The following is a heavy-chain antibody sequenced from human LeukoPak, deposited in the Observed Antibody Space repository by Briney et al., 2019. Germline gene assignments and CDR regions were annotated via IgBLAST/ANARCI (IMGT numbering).Heavy chain of an antibody. J-gene: IGHJ4*02. CDR2: ISGSGGST. V-gene: IGHV3-23*01. Sequence: GGSLRLSCAPSGFTFSSSAMRWVRQAPGKGLERVSHISGSGGSTYYADSVKGRFTISRDNSKNTLYLQMNSLRAEDTAVYYCAKASYSSSRFDYWGQGTLVTVSS. D-gene: IGHD6-6*01. CDR1: GFTFSSSA. CDR3: AKASYSSSRFDY.